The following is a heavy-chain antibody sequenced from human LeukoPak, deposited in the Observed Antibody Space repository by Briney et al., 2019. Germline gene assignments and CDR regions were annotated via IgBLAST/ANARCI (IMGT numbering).Heavy chain of an antibody. Sequence: GGSLRLSCAASGFTFSSYAMSWVRQAPGKGLEWVSYISMSSNTIHYADSVKGRFTISRDNARNSLYLQMNSLRDEDTAVYYCARDWRDWGQGTLVTVSS. CDR2: ISMSSNTI. V-gene: IGHV3-48*02. CDR3: ARDWRD. CDR1: GFTFSSYA. J-gene: IGHJ4*02.